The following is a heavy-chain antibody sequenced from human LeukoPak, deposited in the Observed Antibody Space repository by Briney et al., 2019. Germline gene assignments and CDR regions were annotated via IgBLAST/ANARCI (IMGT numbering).Heavy chain of an antibody. Sequence: PGGSLRLSCAASGFTFSSYAMNWVRQAPGKGLEWVSAISGSGGSTYYADSVKGRFTISRDNSKNTLYLQMNSLRAEDTAVYYCAKGYCSSTSCYFNFDYWGQGTLVTVSS. CDR3: AKGYCSSTSCYFNFDY. J-gene: IGHJ4*02. CDR2: ISGSGGST. V-gene: IGHV3-23*01. D-gene: IGHD2-2*01. CDR1: GFTFSSYA.